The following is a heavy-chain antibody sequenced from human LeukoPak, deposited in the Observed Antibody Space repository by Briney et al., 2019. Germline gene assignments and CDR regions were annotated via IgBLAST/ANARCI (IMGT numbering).Heavy chain of an antibody. CDR1: GFTFSSYA. V-gene: IGHV3-23*01. CDR3: AKRRDFDGLSVSGGFDF. Sequence: GGSLRLSCAASGFTFSSYAMSWVRQAPGKGLEWVSAISGNGGNTYYPHSVKGRFTISRDTSTNTLYLQMNSLRADDTAVYYCAKRRDFDGLSVSGGFDFWGQGTVVPVFS. CDR2: ISGNGGNT. D-gene: IGHD3-9*01. J-gene: IGHJ4*02.